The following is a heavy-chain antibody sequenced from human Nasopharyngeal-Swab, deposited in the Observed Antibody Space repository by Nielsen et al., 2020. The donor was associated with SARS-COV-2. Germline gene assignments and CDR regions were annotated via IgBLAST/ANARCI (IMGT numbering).Heavy chain of an antibody. J-gene: IGHJ5*02. D-gene: IGHD6-13*01. CDR3: ARLYSSSWYKYNWIDP. V-gene: IGHV4-39*07. Sequence: RQAPGEGVAWVGSIYYSGSTYYNPARKSRVTIAVDTSKNQSSLKLSSVTAADTAVYYCARLYSSSWYKYNWIDPWGQGTLVTVSS. CDR2: IYYSGST.